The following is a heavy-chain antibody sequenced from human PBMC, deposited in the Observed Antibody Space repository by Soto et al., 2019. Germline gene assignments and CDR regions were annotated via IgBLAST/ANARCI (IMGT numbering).Heavy chain of an antibody. D-gene: IGHD6-19*01. V-gene: IGHV1-18*01. CDR1: GDTFPSYG. Sequence: QVQLLQWGAQVKKPGASVKVSCQASGDTFPSYGISWVRQAPGQGLEWRGWIRAYNGNTNYAQKLQGRFTMTTDTSTSTAYMELRSLRSDDTAVYYCARDGGWKPDYWGQGTLVTVSS. CDR2: IRAYNGNT. CDR3: ARDGGWKPDY. J-gene: IGHJ4*02.